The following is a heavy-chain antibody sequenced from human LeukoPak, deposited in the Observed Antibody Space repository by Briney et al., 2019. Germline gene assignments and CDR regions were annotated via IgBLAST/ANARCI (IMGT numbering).Heavy chain of an antibody. Sequence: ASVKVSCKTSGYTFTNYDINWVRQATGQGLEWMGWMNPNSGNAGYAQKFQGRVTMTRNTSISTAYMELSSLRSGDTAVYYCARPHCSSTDCHPPEWFDPWGQGTLVTVSS. V-gene: IGHV1-8*01. D-gene: IGHD2-2*01. CDR1: GYTFTNYD. J-gene: IGHJ5*02. CDR2: MNPNSGNA. CDR3: ARPHCSSTDCHPPEWFDP.